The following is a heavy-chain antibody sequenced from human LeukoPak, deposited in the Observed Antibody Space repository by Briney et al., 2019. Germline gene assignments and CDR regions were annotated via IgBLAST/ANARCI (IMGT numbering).Heavy chain of an antibody. CDR1: GGSINSYY. CDR2: IYYSGTT. D-gene: IGHD4-11*01. CDR3: ARVAYSTPGYYYMDV. Sequence: PSETLSLTCTVSGGSINSYYWSWIRQPPGKGLGWIGYIYYSGTTIYNPSLKSRVTISVDTSKSQFSLKLSFVTTADTALYYCARVAYSTPGYYYMDVWGKGTTVTV. V-gene: IGHV4-59*01. J-gene: IGHJ6*03.